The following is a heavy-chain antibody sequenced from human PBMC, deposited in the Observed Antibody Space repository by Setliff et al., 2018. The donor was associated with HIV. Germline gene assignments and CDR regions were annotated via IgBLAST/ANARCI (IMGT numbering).Heavy chain of an antibody. D-gene: IGHD1-1*01. CDR3: ARKNWNDKGKFDP. J-gene: IGHJ5*02. CDR1: GGSISNYY. CDR2: IYYSGST. Sequence: PSETLSLTCTVSGGSISNYYWSWIRQPPGQGLEWIGYIYYSGSTTYNPSLERRVTISIDTSKNQFSLELSSVTAADTAVYYCARKNWNDKGKFDPWGQGTLVTVSS. V-gene: IGHV4-59*08.